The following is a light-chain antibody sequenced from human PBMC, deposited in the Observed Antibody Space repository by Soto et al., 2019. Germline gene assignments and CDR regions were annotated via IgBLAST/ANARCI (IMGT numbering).Light chain of an antibody. CDR1: QSISSR. V-gene: IGKV1-5*01. J-gene: IGKJ2*01. CDR2: DAL. Sequence: DIQMTQSPSTLSASVGDRVTITCRASQSISSRLAWYQKKPGKAPKLLIYDALNWESGVPSRFSGSGSGTEFTLSIGSLQPDDFATYYCQQYDTYVRDNFGQGTKLEIK. CDR3: QQYDTYVRDN.